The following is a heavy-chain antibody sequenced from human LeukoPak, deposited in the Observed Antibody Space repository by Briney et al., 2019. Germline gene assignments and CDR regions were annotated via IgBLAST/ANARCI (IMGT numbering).Heavy chain of an antibody. V-gene: IGHV1-3*01. Sequence: GASVKVSCKASGYTFTSYAMHWVRQAPGQRLEWMGWINAGNGNTKYSQKFQGRVTITRDTSASTAYMELSSLRSEDTAVYYCARGGCSSTSCYVDPWGQGPLVSVPS. CDR3: ARGGCSSTSCYVDP. CDR1: GYTFTSYA. CDR2: INAGNGNT. D-gene: IGHD2-2*01. J-gene: IGHJ5*02.